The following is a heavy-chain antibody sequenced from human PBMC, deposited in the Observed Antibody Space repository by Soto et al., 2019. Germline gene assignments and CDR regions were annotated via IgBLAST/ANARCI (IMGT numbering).Heavy chain of an antibody. CDR1: GFTFSRYG. CDR2: ISYEGSNK. D-gene: IGHD3-22*01. V-gene: IGHV3-30*18. CDR3: AQDADYYDSSEYYDDAEYFFQ. Sequence: QVQLMESGGGVVQPGRSLRLSCAASGFTFSRYGMHWVRQAPGKGLEWVALISYEGSNKYYADSVKGRFTISRDNSKNTLYLQINSLKPEDTAVYYCAQDADYYDSSEYYDDAEYFFQWGQGTLVTVPS. J-gene: IGHJ1*01.